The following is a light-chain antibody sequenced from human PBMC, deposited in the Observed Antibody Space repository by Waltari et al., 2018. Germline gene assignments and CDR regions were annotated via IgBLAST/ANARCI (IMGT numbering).Light chain of an antibody. J-gene: IGKJ1*01. CDR2: WAS. CDR1: QGLLTNSNDKNY. V-gene: IGKV4-1*01. Sequence: DVVMTQSPDALAVSLGERVPIHCKSSQGLLTNSNDKNYFAWYQQKPGQPTTLHFYWASTRHSGVPARFSGSGSATDFTLTISGLQAEDVAVYYCQQYYSRRTFGQGTRVEIK. CDR3: QQYYSRRT.